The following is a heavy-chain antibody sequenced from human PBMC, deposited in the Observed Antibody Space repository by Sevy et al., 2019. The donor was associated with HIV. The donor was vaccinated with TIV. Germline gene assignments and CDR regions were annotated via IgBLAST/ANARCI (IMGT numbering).Heavy chain of an antibody. CDR1: GFTFDDYG. D-gene: IGHD2-15*01. J-gene: IGHJ4*02. V-gene: IGHV3-9*03. Sequence: GGSQRLSCAASGFTFDDYGMHWVRQAPGKGLEWVSGISWNSATIVYADSAKGRFTISRDNARNSLYLQMNSLRVEDMAFYYCAKGAGSSLLSAIAYWGQGTLVTVSS. CDR2: ISWNSATI. CDR3: AKGAGSSLLSAIAY.